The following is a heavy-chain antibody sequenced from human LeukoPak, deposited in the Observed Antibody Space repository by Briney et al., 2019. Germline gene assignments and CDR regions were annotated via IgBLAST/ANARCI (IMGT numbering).Heavy chain of an antibody. Sequence: PGRSLRLSCAASGFTFSSYGMHWVRQAPGKGLEWVAVIWYDGSNKYYADSVKGRFTISRDNSKNTLYLQMNSLRAEDTAVYYCAKLTREFIAVAGKNNWFDPWGQGTLVTVSS. J-gene: IGHJ5*02. D-gene: IGHD6-19*01. V-gene: IGHV3-33*06. CDR3: AKLTREFIAVAGKNNWFDP. CDR2: IWYDGSNK. CDR1: GFTFSSYG.